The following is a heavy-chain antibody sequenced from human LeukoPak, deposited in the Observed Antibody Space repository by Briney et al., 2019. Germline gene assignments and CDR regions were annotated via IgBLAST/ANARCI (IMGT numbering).Heavy chain of an antibody. CDR2: ISAYNGNT. J-gene: IGHJ4*02. CDR3: ARVTYYYDSSGYYYFDY. V-gene: IGHV1-18*01. CDR1: GYTFTSYG. D-gene: IGHD3-22*01. Sequence: ASVKVSCKASGYTFTSYGISWVRQAPGQGLEWMGRISAYNGNTNYAQKLQGRVTMTTDTSTSTAYMELRSLRSDDTAVYYCARVTYYYDSSGYYYFDYWGQGTLVTVSS.